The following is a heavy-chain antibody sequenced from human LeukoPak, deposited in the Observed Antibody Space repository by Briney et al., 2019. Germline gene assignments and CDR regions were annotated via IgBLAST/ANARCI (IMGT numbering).Heavy chain of an antibody. D-gene: IGHD2-2*01. J-gene: IGHJ4*02. Sequence: GGSLRLSCAASGFTFSSYWMSWIRQAPGKGLEWVANIKQDGSEIYYVDSVKGRFTISRDNAKKSLYLQMNSLTAEDTAVYYCARVLLVVPSASNFDYWGQGTLVTVSS. CDR3: ARVLLVVPSASNFDY. V-gene: IGHV3-7*01. CDR1: GFTFSSYW. CDR2: IKQDGSEI.